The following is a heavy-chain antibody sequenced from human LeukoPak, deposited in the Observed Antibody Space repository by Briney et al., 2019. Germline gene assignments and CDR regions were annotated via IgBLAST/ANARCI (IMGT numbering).Heavy chain of an antibody. Sequence: SETLSLTCAVYGGSFSGYYWSWIRQSPGKGLEWIGEINHSGITNYNPSLKSRVTISVDTSKNQFSLKLSSVTAADTAVYYCARPYYYDRGAFDIWGQRTMVTVSS. J-gene: IGHJ3*02. D-gene: IGHD3-10*02. V-gene: IGHV4-34*01. CDR3: ARPYYYDRGAFDI. CDR1: GGSFSGYY. CDR2: INHSGIT.